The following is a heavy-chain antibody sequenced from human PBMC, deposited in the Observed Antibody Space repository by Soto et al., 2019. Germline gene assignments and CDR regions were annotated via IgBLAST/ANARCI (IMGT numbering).Heavy chain of an antibody. CDR2: IFYSGTT. V-gene: IGHV4-61*01. Sequence: SGTLSLTCTVSGGSVNSGSYYWSWIRQPPGMGLEWIGYIFYSGTTNYNPSLKSRVTISLHTSKNQFSLKLTSVTAADTAVYYCARVSMPYYYNTSGQYYYDYWGQGTLVTVSS. CDR1: GGSVNSGSYY. J-gene: IGHJ4*02. CDR3: ARVSMPYYYNTSGQYYYDY. D-gene: IGHD3-22*01.